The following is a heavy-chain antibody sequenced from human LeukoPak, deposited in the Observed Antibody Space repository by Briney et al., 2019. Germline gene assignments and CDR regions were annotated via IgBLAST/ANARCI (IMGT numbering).Heavy chain of an antibody. CDR2: ISSSSYI. V-gene: IGHV3-21*01. D-gene: IGHD6-19*01. Sequence: GGSLRLSCAPPGFTFTSYSMNWVRQAPRKGLEWVSSISSSSYIYYADSVKGRFTISRDNAKNSLYLQMNSLRAEDTAVYYCAASIAVAGTSDDYWGQGTLVTVSS. J-gene: IGHJ4*02. CDR1: GFTFTSYS. CDR3: AASIAVAGTSDDY.